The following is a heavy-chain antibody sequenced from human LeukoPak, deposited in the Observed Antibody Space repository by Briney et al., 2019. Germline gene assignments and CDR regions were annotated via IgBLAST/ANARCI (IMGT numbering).Heavy chain of an antibody. CDR2: IYYSGST. CDR3: ARVGEGMVDFDY. Sequence: SETLSLTCTVSGGSISSYYWSWIRQPPGKGLEWIGYIYYSGSTNYNPSFKSRVTISVDTSKNQFSLKLSSVTAADTAVYYCARVGEGMVDFDYWGQGTLVTVSS. CDR1: GGSISSYY. J-gene: IGHJ4*02. V-gene: IGHV4-59*01. D-gene: IGHD2-8*01.